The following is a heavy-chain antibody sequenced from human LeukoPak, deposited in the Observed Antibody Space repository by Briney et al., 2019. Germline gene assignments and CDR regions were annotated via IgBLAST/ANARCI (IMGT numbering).Heavy chain of an antibody. D-gene: IGHD3-10*01. V-gene: IGHV4-59*02. Sequence: PSETLSLTCTVSGGSVTSYYWSWIRQTPGKGLEWIGYIYYTGSTTYNPSLRSRVIISLDTSQNQFSLKLSSVTAADTGVYYCARDRGGSGSQHGYSWFDPWGQGTLVTVSS. J-gene: IGHJ5*02. CDR3: ARDRGGSGSQHGYSWFDP. CDR2: IYYTGST. CDR1: GGSVTSYY.